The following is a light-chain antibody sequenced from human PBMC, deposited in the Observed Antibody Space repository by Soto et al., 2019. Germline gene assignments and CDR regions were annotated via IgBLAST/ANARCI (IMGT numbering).Light chain of an antibody. CDR1: ESVSTN. Sequence: EIEMTQSPATLSLAPGERVTLSCRASESVSTNLAWFQEKPGQAPRLLFYGASTRATGVPARFSGSGSGTEFTLTISSLQSEDFAVYFCQQYYHWWTFGQGTKVDIK. CDR2: GAS. J-gene: IGKJ1*01. CDR3: QQYYHWWT. V-gene: IGKV3-15*01.